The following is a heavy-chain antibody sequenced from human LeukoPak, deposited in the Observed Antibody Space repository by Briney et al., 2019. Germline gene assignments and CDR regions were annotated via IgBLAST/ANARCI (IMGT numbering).Heavy chain of an antibody. CDR1: GYTFTSYG. D-gene: IGHD3-3*01. CDR3: ARAPTLRFLEWLLPSLDY. J-gene: IGHJ4*02. CDR2: ISAYNGNT. V-gene: IGHV1-18*01. Sequence: ASVKLSCKASGYTFTSYGISWVRQAPGHGLAWMGWISAYNGNTNYAQKLQGRVAMTTDTSTSTAYMELRSLRSDDTAVYYCARAPTLRFLEWLLPSLDYWGQGTLVTVSS.